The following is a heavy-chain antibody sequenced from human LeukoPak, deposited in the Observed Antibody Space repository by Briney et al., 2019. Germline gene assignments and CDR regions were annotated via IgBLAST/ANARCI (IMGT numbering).Heavy chain of an antibody. CDR1: GYSFTSYW. CDR2: IYPGDSDT. CDR3: ARHSGEYSDSRGYGAFDS. D-gene: IGHD3-22*01. J-gene: IGHJ3*02. Sequence: GESLKISCKGSGYSFTSYWIGWVRQIPGKGLEWMGIIYPGDSDTRYSPSFQGQVTISADKSISTAYLQWSSLKASGTAMYYCARHSGEYSDSRGYGAFDSGGQGTMVPVSS. V-gene: IGHV5-51*01.